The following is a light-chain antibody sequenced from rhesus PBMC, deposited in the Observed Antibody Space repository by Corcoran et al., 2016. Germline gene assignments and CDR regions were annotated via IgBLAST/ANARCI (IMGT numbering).Light chain of an antibody. CDR1: QGISSY. V-gene: IGKV1-38*01. Sequence: DIQLTQSPSSLSASVGDRVTITCRASQGISSYLAWYQQKSGKTPKLLIYDESNLQSGVPSRFSGSGSGTEFTLTISSLQPEDFATYYFQQRNSYPLTFGGGTRVEIK. J-gene: IGKJ4*01. CDR2: DES. CDR3: QQRNSYPLT.